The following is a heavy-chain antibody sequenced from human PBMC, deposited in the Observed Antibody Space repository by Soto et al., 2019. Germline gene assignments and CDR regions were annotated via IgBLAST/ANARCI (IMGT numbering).Heavy chain of an antibody. CDR2: ISGSGGST. J-gene: IGHJ4*02. D-gene: IGHD1-1*01. CDR1: GFTFNNYA. V-gene: IGHV3-23*01. CDR3: PKEVPSQPLGI. Sequence: EVQLLESGGGLVQPGGSLRLSCAASGFTFNNYAMSWVRQAPGKGLEWVSTISGSGGSTYYADSVKGRFTISRDNSKNTLNLQMNSLRAEYTAIYYCPKEVPSQPLGIWGQGTLVTVS.